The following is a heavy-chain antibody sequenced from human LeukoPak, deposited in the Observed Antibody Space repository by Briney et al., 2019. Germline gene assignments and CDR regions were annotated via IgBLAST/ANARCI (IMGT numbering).Heavy chain of an antibody. CDR1: GGSISSYY. D-gene: IGHD3-10*01. J-gene: IGHJ4*02. V-gene: IGHV4-59*01. CDR2: ISYSGST. Sequence: SETLSLTCSVSGGSISSYYWSWIRQPPGKGLEWIGYISYSGSTNYNPSLKSRVTISVDTSRNQFSLKLSSVTAADTAVYYCARGRLGGSGSYYNVLDYWGQGTLVTVSS. CDR3: ARGRLGGSGSYYNVLDY.